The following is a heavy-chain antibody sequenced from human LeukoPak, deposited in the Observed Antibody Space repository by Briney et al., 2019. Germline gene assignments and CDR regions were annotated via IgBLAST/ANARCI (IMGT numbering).Heavy chain of an antibody. CDR3: ARGGGDHGFDI. CDR2: IDSDGSGT. Sequence: GGSLRLSCAASGFTFNIYWIHWVRHAPGKGLVWVSRIDSDGSGTIYADSVKGRFTVSRDNAKNTLYLQMNSQRAEDTAVYYCARGGGDHGFDIWGQGTMVTVSS. J-gene: IGHJ3*02. D-gene: IGHD6-25*01. V-gene: IGHV3-74*01. CDR1: GFTFNIYW.